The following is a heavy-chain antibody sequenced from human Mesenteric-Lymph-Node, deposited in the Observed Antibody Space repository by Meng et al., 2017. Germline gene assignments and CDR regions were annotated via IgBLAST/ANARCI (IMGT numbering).Heavy chain of an antibody. J-gene: IGHJ4*02. CDR2: ISAYNGDT. V-gene: IGHV1-18*01. D-gene: IGHD5-18*01. Sequence: ASVKVSCKASGYTFTSYGISWVRLAPGQGFEWMGWISAYNGDTNYAQKFQGRVTMTTDTSTSTAYMELRSLRSEDTAVYYCARVRYTAMVTPFDYWGQGTLVTVSS. CDR3: ARVRYTAMVTPFDY. CDR1: GYTFTSYG.